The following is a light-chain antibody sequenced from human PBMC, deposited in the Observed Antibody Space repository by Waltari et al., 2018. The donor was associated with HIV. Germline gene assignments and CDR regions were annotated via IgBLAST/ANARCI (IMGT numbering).Light chain of an antibody. CDR2: DVS. J-gene: IGLJ3*02. V-gene: IGLV2-14*03. CDR3: VSYATNNIPL. Sequence: QSALTQPASVSGSPGQSITISCTGTSSDIGAYDYVSWYQQYPGKAPRLLIYDVSVRSSGISDRFSGATSAYTASASLTISKLQAEDEAHYYCVSYATNNIPLFGGGTKLTVL. CDR1: SSDIGAYDY.